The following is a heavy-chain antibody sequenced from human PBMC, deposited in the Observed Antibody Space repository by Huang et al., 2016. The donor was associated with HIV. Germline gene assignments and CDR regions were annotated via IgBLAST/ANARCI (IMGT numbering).Heavy chain of an antibody. D-gene: IGHD4-17*01. CDR2: MNPNTGNT. J-gene: IGHJ4*02. Sequence: QVHLVQSGAEVKKPGASVKVSCKASGYTFTNYDINWVRQAPGRRLEGRGGMNPNTGNTGFAQSFQGRVTMTRKTSITTAYMELTSLTSEDTAVYYCARSAYGDLDYWGLGTLVIVSS. CDR3: ARSAYGDLDY. CDR1: GYTFTNYD. V-gene: IGHV1-8*02.